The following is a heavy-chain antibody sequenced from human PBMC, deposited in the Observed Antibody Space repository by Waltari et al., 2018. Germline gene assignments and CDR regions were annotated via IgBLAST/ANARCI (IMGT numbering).Heavy chain of an antibody. CDR1: GYPFTSYD. J-gene: IGHJ4*02. CDR2: MNPNSGNT. CDR3: ARSYDSGCHAGAY. D-gene: IGHD6-19*01. Sequence: QLQLEQSGAEVKKPGASVRVSRKASGYPFTSYDINWVRQATGQGLEWMGWMNPNSGNTASAQKFQGRVTMTRNTSISTAYMELSSLRSEDTAVYYCARSYDSGCHAGAYWGQGTRVTVSS. V-gene: IGHV1-8*01.